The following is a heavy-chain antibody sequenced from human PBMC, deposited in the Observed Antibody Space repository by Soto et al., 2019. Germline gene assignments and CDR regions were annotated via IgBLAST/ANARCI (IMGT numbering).Heavy chain of an antibody. Sequence: SETLSLTCTVSGGYISSYYWRWIRQPPGKGLEWIGYIYYSGSTNYNPSLKSRVTISVDTSKNQFSLKLSSVTAADTAVYYCARDSDYVDYWGQGTLVTVSS. CDR3: ARDSDYVDY. CDR2: IYYSGST. V-gene: IGHV4-59*01. J-gene: IGHJ4*02. CDR1: GGYISSYY.